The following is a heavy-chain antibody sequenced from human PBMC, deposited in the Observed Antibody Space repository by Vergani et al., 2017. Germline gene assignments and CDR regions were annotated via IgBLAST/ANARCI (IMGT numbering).Heavy chain of an antibody. CDR1: GFTFSSYA. CDR3: ARDRNDCSGGSCYSHRWFDP. V-gene: IGHV3-23*01. D-gene: IGHD2-15*01. CDR2: ITGSGGST. Sequence: EVQLLESGGGLVQPGGSLRLSCAASGFTFSSYAMSWVRQAPGKGLKWVSAITGSGGSTYYADSVKGRFTISRDNSKNTLYLQMNSLRAEDTAVYYCARDRNDCSGGSCYSHRWFDPWGQGTLVTVSS. J-gene: IGHJ5*02.